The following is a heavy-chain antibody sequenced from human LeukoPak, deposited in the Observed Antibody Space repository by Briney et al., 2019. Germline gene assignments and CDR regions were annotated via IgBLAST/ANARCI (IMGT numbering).Heavy chain of an antibody. CDR1: GFTFSTFW. CDR3: ARGVSSGVDWFDP. D-gene: IGHD2-15*01. Sequence: GVSLRLSCAASGFTFSTFWMTWVRQAPGNGLEWVANIKPDGSEKYYVDSVKGRFTISRDNAENSLYLQMNSLRAEDTAMYYCARGVSSGVDWFDPWGQGTLVTVSS. V-gene: IGHV3-7*01. J-gene: IGHJ5*02. CDR2: IKPDGSEK.